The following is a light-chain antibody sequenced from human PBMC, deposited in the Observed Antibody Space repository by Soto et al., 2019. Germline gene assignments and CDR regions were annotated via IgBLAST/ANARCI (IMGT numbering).Light chain of an antibody. CDR2: DVS. CDR3: SSYANFNSLV. CDR1: TSDVGGYNY. V-gene: IGLV2-14*01. J-gene: IGLJ1*01. Sequence: QSALTQPASLSGSPGQSIAISCTGTTSDVGGYNYVSWYQQHPGKAPKLIIYDVSDRPSGVSNRFSGSKSGNTASLTISGLQSEDEGDYYCSSYANFNSLVFGTGTKLTVL.